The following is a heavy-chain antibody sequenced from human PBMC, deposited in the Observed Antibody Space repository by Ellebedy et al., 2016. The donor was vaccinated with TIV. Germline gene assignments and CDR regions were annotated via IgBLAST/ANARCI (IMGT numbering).Heavy chain of an antibody. CDR2: IYYSGIT. J-gene: IGHJ4*02. CDR3: ATYRSAGITVGGNLDH. CDR1: GVSVSINTYY. V-gene: IGHV4-61*01. D-gene: IGHD6-19*01. Sequence: SETLSLACTVSGVSVSINTYYWSWIRQSPGRELESIGYIYYSGITRYNPSLNSRVTISMDTSKNQFSLRLSSVTAADTAVYYCATYRSAGITVGGNLDHWGQGILVTVSS.